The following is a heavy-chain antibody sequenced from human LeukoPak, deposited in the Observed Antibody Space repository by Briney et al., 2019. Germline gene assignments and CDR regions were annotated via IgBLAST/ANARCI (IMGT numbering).Heavy chain of an antibody. J-gene: IGHJ4*02. CDR1: GFTFSSYA. V-gene: IGHV3-23*01. CDR2: ISGSGGST. Sequence: GGSLRLSCAASGFTFSSYAMSWVRQAPGRGLEWVSAISGSGGSTYYADSVKGRFTISRDNSKNTLYPQMNSLRAEDTAVYYCAKDYSQWLVLGFDYWGQGTLVTVSS. D-gene: IGHD6-19*01. CDR3: AKDYSQWLVLGFDY.